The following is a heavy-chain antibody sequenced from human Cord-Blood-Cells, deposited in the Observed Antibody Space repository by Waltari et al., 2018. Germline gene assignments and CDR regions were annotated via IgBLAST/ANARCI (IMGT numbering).Heavy chain of an antibody. D-gene: IGHD6-6*01. CDR1: GFTFSSYG. CDR3: AREYSSSSGDY. J-gene: IGHJ4*02. V-gene: IGHV3-33*01. CDR2: IWYDGSNK. Sequence: QVQLVESGGGVVQPGRSLRLSCAASGFTFSSYGMHWVRQAPGKGLEWVAVIWYDGSNKYYADSVKGRFTISRDNSKNTLYLQMNSLRAEDTAVYYCAREYSSSSGDYWGQGTLVTVSS.